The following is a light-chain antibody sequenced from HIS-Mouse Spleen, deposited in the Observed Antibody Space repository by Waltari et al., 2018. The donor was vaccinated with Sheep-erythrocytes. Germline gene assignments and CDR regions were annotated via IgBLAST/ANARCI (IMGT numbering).Light chain of an antibody. CDR3: QQYYSTLT. CDR1: QSVLYSSNNKNY. J-gene: IGKJ4*01. V-gene: IGKV4-1*01. CDR2: WAS. Sequence: DIVMTQSPDSLAVSLGERATINCKSSQSVLYSSNNKNYLAWYQQKPGQPPKLPIYWASTRESGVPDRFSGSGSGTDFTLTISSLQAEDVAVCYCQQYYSTLTFGGGTKVEIK.